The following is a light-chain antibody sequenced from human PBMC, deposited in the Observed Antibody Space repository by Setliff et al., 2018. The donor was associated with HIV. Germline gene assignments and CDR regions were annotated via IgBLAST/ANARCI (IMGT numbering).Light chain of an antibody. CDR1: SSDIGDYES. V-gene: IGLV2-23*02. J-gene: IGLJ2*01. CDR3: CSYAGGDTWI. CDR2: DVT. Sequence: QSVLAQPASVSGSPGQSITISCTGSSSDIGDYESVSWYQQHPGEVPKLMIYDVTKRPSGVSNRFPASKSGNTASLTISGLQAEDEAHYYCCSYAGGDTWIFGGGTKVTVL.